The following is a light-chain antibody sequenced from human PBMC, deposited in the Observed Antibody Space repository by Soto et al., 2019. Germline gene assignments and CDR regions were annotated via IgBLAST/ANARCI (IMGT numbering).Light chain of an antibody. Sequence: QSVLSQPSSVSGSPGQSITISCTQTTSDVGLYDYVSCYQQHPGYAPPLMICAAITRPTAVSNRFSASKSVNTASMFISWLQAEDEADYYCSSYTSDSSYVFGSGTKVTVL. CDR2: AAI. CDR1: TSDVGLYDY. CDR3: SSYTSDSSYV. V-gene: IGLV2-14*01. J-gene: IGLJ1*01.